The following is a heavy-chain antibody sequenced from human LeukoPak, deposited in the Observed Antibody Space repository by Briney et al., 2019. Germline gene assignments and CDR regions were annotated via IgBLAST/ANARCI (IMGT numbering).Heavy chain of an antibody. D-gene: IGHD3-10*01. CDR2: IYTSGSS. J-gene: IGHJ4*02. V-gene: IGHV4-61*09. CDR1: GGSISSGSYD. CDR3: TRGRGI. Sequence: SETLSLTCTVSGGSISSGSYDWYWIRQPAGKGLEWIGHIYTSGSSNYSPSLKSRVTISVDTSKNQFSLKLTSVTAADTAVYYCTRGRGIWGQGTLVTVSS.